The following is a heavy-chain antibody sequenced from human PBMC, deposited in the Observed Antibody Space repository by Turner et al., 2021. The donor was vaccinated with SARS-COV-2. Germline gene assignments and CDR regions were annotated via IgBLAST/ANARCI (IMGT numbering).Heavy chain of an antibody. Sequence: QVQLVQSGAEVKKTGASVKVSCKTSGYTFTDSYIHWVRQPPGQGLESMGWINPKDGGTRYAEKYRGRLTMTSDTSSSTVYMELSSLRSDDTAIYYCAKLSTSWGRGTRVTVSA. J-gene: IGHJ2*01. CDR1: GYTFTDSY. D-gene: IGHD2-15*01. CDR2: INPKDGGT. CDR3: AKLSTS. V-gene: IGHV1-2*02.